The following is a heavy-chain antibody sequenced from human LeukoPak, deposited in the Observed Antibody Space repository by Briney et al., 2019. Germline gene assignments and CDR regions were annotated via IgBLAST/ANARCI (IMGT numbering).Heavy chain of an antibody. Sequence: GGSLRLSCAASGISFSNYSMNWVHQAPGKGLEWVSLISSSSRFIYYGDSVKGRFTISRDNAKKPLYLQMNSLRAEDTAVYYCARAVYCSGGGCFWYFDLWGRGTLVTVSS. CDR3: ARAVYCSGGGCFWYFDL. CDR2: ISSSSRFI. V-gene: IGHV3-21*01. J-gene: IGHJ2*01. CDR1: GISFSNYS. D-gene: IGHD2-15*01.